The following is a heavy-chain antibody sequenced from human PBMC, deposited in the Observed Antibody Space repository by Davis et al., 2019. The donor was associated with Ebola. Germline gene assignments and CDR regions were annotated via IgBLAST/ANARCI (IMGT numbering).Heavy chain of an antibody. J-gene: IGHJ4*02. CDR3: ARAAFNWGSALFDY. CDR1: GYTFTSYA. Sequence: ASVQVSCKASGYTFTSYAMHWVRQAPGQRLAWMVLFNAGIGNTKYSQKFQGRVTITRDTSASTAYMELSSLRSEDTAVYYCARAAFNWGSALFDYWGQGTLVTVSS. CDR2: FNAGIGNT. V-gene: IGHV1-3*01. D-gene: IGHD7-27*01.